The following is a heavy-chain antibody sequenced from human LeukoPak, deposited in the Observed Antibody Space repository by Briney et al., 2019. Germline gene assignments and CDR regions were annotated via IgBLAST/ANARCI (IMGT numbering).Heavy chain of an antibody. CDR2: ISVRGGST. D-gene: IGHD1-14*01. CDR1: GFTFSSYA. V-gene: IGHV3-23*01. CDR3: AKGQPEGLYYYYMDV. Sequence: GSLRLSCAASGFTFSSYAMSWVRQAPGKGLEWVSSISVRGGSTYYADSVKGRFSISRDNSKNTLYLQMNSLRAEDTGVYYCAKGQPEGLYYYYMDVWGKGTTVTVSS. J-gene: IGHJ6*03.